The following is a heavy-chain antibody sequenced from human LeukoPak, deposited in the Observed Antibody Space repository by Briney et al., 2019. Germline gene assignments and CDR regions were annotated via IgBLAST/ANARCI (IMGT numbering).Heavy chain of an antibody. J-gene: IGHJ4*02. CDR3: AREGLEWLLGSRYFDY. CDR2: IYYSGST. D-gene: IGHD3-3*01. CDR1: GGSISSYY. V-gene: IGHV4-59*01. Sequence: PSETLSLTCTVSGGSISSYYWSWIRQPPGKGLEWIGYIYYSGSTNYNPSLKSRVTISVDTSKNQFSLKLSSVTAADTAVYYCAREGLEWLLGSRYFDYWGQGTLVTVSS.